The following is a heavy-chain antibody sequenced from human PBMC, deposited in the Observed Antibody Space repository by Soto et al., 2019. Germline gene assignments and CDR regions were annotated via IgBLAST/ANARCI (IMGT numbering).Heavy chain of an antibody. J-gene: IGHJ5*02. D-gene: IGHD2-2*01. CDR1: GFTFSNSW. V-gene: IGHV3-7*01. CDR3: ASKFCRRTSCNLPNWFDL. Sequence: EVQLVESGGGLVQPGGSLRLSCAASGFTFSNSWMSWVRQAPGKGLEWVATIKQDGSERYYVDSVKGRFTISRDNAKNSRYLEMDMLGGEDTAVYYCASKFCRRTSCNLPNWFDLRGQGTLVTVSS. CDR2: IKQDGSER.